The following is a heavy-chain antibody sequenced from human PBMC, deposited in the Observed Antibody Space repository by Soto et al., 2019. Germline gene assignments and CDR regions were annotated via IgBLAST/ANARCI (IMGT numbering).Heavy chain of an antibody. CDR1: GGTFSSYA. CDR2: INPNSGAT. Sequence: ASVKVSCKASGGTFSSYAIHWVRQAPGQGLEWMGWINPNSGATNYEQKFQDWVTMTRDTSISAAYMELSRLRSDDTAMYYCARVQTTSSDFDYWGQGTLVTVSS. D-gene: IGHD6-6*01. CDR3: ARVQTTSSDFDY. J-gene: IGHJ4*02. V-gene: IGHV1-2*04.